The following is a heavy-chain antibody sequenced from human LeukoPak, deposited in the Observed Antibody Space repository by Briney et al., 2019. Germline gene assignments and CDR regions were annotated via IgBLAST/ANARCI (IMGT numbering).Heavy chain of an antibody. V-gene: IGHV4-39*01. D-gene: IGHD3-10*01. J-gene: IGHJ4*02. CDR3: ARVGRSAVDY. CDR2: INYSGRG. Sequence: SETLSLTCTVSGGSIGSSTYYWGWIRQPPGKGLEWIGTINYSGRGYYNPSPKSRVTISVDTPKNQFSLKLSSVTAADTAVYYCARVGRSAVDYWGQGALVTVSS. CDR1: GGSIGSSTYY.